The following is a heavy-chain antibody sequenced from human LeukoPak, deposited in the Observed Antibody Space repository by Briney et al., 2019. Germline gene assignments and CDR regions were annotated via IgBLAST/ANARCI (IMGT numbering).Heavy chain of an antibody. D-gene: IGHD3-22*01. Sequence: GGSLRLSCAASGLTFSSYVMIWGRQAPGKGLEWVSSISGSGDSTYYADSVKGRFTISRDNSKNTLYVQMNSLRAEDTAVYYCAKGLIVGNGNCFDPWCQGTLVTVSS. CDR2: ISGSGDST. J-gene: IGHJ5*02. CDR1: GLTFSSYV. CDR3: AKGLIVGNGNCFDP. V-gene: IGHV3-23*01.